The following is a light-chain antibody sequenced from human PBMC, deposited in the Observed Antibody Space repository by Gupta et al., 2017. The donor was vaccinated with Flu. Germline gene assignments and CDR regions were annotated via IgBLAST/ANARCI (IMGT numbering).Light chain of an antibody. Sequence: QSALTQPRSVPGSPGPSVTISCTGTSSDVGGYNYVSWYQQHPGKAPKLMIYDVSKRPSGVPDRFSGSKSGNTASLTISGLQAEDEADYYCCSYAGSYTLVFGGGTKLTVL. CDR3: CSYAGSYTLV. CDR1: SSDVGGYNY. CDR2: DVS. V-gene: IGLV2-11*01. J-gene: IGLJ2*01.